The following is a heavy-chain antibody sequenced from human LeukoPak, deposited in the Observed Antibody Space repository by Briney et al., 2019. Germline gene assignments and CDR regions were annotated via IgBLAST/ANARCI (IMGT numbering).Heavy chain of an antibody. CDR1: GFTASAFSFSEAW. J-gene: IGHJ4*02. CDR2: IKSDGSST. CDR3: ARGGRYAYFLDY. Sequence: PGGSLRLSCTASGFTASAFSFSEAWMSWVRQGPGKGLVWVSRIKSDGSSTSYAESVKGRFTISRDNAKDTVYVHMNSLRDEDTAVYYCARGGRYAYFLDYWGQGTLVTVSS. D-gene: IGHD3-16*01. V-gene: IGHV3-74*01.